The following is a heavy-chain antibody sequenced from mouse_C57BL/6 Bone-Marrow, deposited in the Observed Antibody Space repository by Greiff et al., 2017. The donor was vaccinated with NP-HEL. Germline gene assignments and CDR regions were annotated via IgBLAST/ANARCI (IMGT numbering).Heavy chain of an antibody. V-gene: IGHV1-15*01. CDR3: TRGGYDGYLLYAMDY. CDR1: GYTFTDYE. CDR2: IDPETGGT. Sequence: QVQLQQSGAELVRPGASVTLSCKASGYTFTDYEMHWVKQTPVHGLEWIGAIDPETGGTAYNQKFKGKAILTADKSSSTAYMELRSLTSEDSAVYYCTRGGYDGYLLYAMDYWGQGTSVTVSS. D-gene: IGHD2-3*01. J-gene: IGHJ4*01.